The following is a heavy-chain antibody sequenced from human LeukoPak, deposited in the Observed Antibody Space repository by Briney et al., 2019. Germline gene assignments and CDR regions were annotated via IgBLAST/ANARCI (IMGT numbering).Heavy chain of an antibody. Sequence: PGGSLRLSCAASGFIFDDYGMSWVRQAPGKGLEWVSGINWNGGSTGYADSVKGRFTISRDNAKNSLYLQMNSLRAEEDTALYYCARDAPTVGVDSWGQRTLVTVSS. CDR2: INWNGGST. CDR3: ARDAPTVGVDS. V-gene: IGHV3-20*04. CDR1: GFIFDDYG. J-gene: IGHJ4*02.